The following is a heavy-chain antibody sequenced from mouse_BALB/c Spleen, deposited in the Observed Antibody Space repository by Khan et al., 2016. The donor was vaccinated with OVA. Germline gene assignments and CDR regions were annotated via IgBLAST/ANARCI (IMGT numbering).Heavy chain of an antibody. J-gene: IGHJ2*01. Sequence: VQLKQSGPGLVKPSQSLSLTCTVTGYSITSDYAWNWIRQFPGNKLEWMAYITYSGSTGYNPSLKGRISITRDTSKNQFFLQLNSVTTEDTATYYCARDYGSSYLFFDYWGQGTTLTVSS. CDR2: ITYSGST. V-gene: IGHV3-2*02. D-gene: IGHD1-1*01. CDR3: ARDYGSSYLFFDY. CDR1: GYSITSDYA.